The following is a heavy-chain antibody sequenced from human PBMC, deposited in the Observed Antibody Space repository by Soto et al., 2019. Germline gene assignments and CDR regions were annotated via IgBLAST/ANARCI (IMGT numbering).Heavy chain of an antibody. CDR1: GYRFISYG. V-gene: IGHV1-18*01. CDR3: ARVGSNNNAGTGYMGYFDN. D-gene: IGHD6-13*01. J-gene: IGHJ4*02. CDR2: INGNYEKV. Sequence: ASVKVSCKASGYRFISYGISWVRQAPGQGLEWMGWINGNYEKVSSSQKFQGRVTMTVDTSTSTAYMELTSLSSEDTAVYYCARVGSNNNAGTGYMGYFDNWSQ.